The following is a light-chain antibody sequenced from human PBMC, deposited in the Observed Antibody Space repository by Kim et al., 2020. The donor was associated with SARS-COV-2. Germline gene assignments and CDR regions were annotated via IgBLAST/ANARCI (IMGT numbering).Light chain of an antibody. CDR3: QQYNDWPRT. Sequence: EIVMTQSPATLSVSPGESATLSCRASQSVSSNLAWYQQKPGQAPRLLIYGASTRATDIPVRFSGSGSGTEFTLTISSLQSEDFEVYYCQQYNDWPRTFGQGTKVDIK. J-gene: IGKJ1*01. CDR2: GAS. V-gene: IGKV3-15*01. CDR1: QSVSSN.